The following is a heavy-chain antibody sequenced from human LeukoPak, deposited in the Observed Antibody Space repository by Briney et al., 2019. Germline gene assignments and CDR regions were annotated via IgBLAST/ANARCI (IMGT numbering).Heavy chain of an antibody. CDR1: GGTFSSYA. V-gene: IGHV1-69*13. Sequence: GASVKVSCKASGGTFSSYAISWVRQAPGQGLEWMGGIIPIFGTANYAQKFQGRVTITADESTSTAYMELSRLRSEDTAVYYCARSSAAAGNWFDPWGQGTLVTVSS. CDR2: IIPIFGTA. D-gene: IGHD6-13*01. CDR3: ARSSAAAGNWFDP. J-gene: IGHJ5*02.